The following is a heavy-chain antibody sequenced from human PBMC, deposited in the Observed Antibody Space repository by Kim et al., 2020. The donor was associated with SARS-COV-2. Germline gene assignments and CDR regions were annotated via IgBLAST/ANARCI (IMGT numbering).Heavy chain of an antibody. J-gene: IGHJ4*02. CDR3: AREIYSSSWFIDF. CDR2: INSDGSST. Sequence: GGSLRLSCAASGFTFSNYRMHWVRQAPGKGLVWVSHINSDGSSTTYADSVKGRFTISRDNAKNTLYLQMNSLRAEDTAVYYCAREIYSSSWFIDFWGQGTLVTVSS. D-gene: IGHD6-13*01. V-gene: IGHV3-74*03. CDR1: GFTFSNYR.